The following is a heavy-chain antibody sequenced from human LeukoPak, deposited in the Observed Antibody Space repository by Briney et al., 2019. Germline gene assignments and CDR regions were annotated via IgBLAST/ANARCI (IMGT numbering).Heavy chain of an antibody. D-gene: IGHD1-26*01. CDR1: GYTFTGYY. CDR3: ARDAGSSSDYMDV. J-gene: IGHJ6*03. Sequence: ASVKVSCKASGYTFTGYYMHWVRQAPGQGLEWMGRINPNSGGTNYAQKFQGRVTMTRDTSISTAYMELSRLRSDDTAVYYCARDAGSSSDYMDVWGKGTTVTVSS. V-gene: IGHV1-2*06. CDR2: INPNSGGT.